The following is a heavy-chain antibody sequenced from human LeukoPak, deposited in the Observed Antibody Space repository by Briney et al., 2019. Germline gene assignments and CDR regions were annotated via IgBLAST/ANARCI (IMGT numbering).Heavy chain of an antibody. J-gene: IGHJ3*02. D-gene: IGHD3-16*01. Sequence: GASVKVSCKASGYIFTSYFMHWVRQAPGQGLEWMGLINPSGGSTRYAQKFQGRVTMTRDMSTSTVYMELSSLRSEDTAVYYCARAASLRAHAFDIWGQGTMVTVSS. CDR1: GYIFTSYF. V-gene: IGHV1-46*01. CDR2: INPSGGST. CDR3: ARAASLRAHAFDI.